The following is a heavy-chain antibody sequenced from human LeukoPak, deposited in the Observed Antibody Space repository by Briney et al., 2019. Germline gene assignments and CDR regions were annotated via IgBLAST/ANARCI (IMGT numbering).Heavy chain of an antibody. Sequence: GGSLRLSCAASGFTFSNYSMNWVRQAPGKGLEWVSGISGSGASTYYADSVKGRFTISRDDSRNTLYLQMNSLRGDDTAVYYCAKDVGKWESLHFFDYWGQETLVTVSS. D-gene: IGHD1-26*01. CDR3: AKDVGKWESLHFFDY. J-gene: IGHJ4*02. CDR1: GFTFSNYS. CDR2: ISGSGAST. V-gene: IGHV3-23*01.